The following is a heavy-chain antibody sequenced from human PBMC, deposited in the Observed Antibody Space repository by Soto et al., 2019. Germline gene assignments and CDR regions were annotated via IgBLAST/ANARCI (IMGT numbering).Heavy chain of an antibody. CDR3: ARTGYYDSSGYHQVDAFDI. D-gene: IGHD3-22*01. CDR2: IDWDDDK. CDR1: GFSLSTSGMR. V-gene: IGHV2-70*04. Sequence: PTLVNPTQTLTLTCTFSGFSLSTSGMRVSRIRQPPGKALEWLARIDWDDDKFYSTSLKTRLTISKDTSKNQVVLTMTNMDPVDTATYYCARTGYYDSSGYHQVDAFDIWGQGTMVTVSS. J-gene: IGHJ3*02.